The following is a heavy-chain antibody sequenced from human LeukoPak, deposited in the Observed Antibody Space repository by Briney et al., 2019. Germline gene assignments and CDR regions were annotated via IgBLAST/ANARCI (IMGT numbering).Heavy chain of an antibody. CDR3: ARDQRTYYLGSGSYHKAGRLDF. D-gene: IGHD3-10*01. J-gene: IGHJ4*02. Sequence: ASVKVSCKASGYTFTSYGISWVRQAPGQGLEWMGWISAYNGNTNYAQKLQGRVTMTTDTSTSTAYMELRSLRSEDTAVYYCARDQRTYYLGSGSYHKAGRLDFWGQGTLVTVSS. V-gene: IGHV1-18*01. CDR2: ISAYNGNT. CDR1: GYTFTSYG.